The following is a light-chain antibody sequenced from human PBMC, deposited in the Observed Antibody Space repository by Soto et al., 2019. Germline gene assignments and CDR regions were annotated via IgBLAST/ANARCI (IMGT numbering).Light chain of an antibody. CDR1: SSDVGGYNY. Sequence: QSALTQPASVSGSPGQSITISCTGTSSDVGGYNYVSWYQHNPGKVPQLMIYDVSNRPSGVSNRFSGSKSGNTASLTISGLQAEDEADYYCYSYTSSNTYVFGTGTKLTVL. CDR2: DVS. CDR3: YSYTSSNTYV. V-gene: IGLV2-14*03. J-gene: IGLJ1*01.